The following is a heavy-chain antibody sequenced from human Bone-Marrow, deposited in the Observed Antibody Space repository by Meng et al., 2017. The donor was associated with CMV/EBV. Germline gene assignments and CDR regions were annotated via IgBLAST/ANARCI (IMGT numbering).Heavy chain of an antibody. Sequence: GSLRLSCTVSGGSISSSSYYWGWIRQPPGKGLEWIGSIYYSGSTYYNPSLKSRVTISVDTSKNQFSLKLSSVTAADTAVYYCARRRHYYGMDVRGQGTTVTVSS. CDR3: ARRRHYYGMDV. D-gene: IGHD6-25*01. CDR2: IYYSGST. CDR1: GGSISSSSYY. V-gene: IGHV4-39*01. J-gene: IGHJ6*02.